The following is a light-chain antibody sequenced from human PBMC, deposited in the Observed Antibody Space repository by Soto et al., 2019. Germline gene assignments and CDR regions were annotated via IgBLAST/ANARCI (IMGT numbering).Light chain of an antibody. CDR3: QQYDSSPLT. CDR1: QSVSSSF. Sequence: EIVLTQSPGTLSLSPGERATLSCRASQSVSSSFLAWYQPKPGQAPRLLIYGASSRATGIPDRFSGSGSGTDFTLTISRLEPEDFAVYYCQQYDSSPLTFGGGTKVEIK. V-gene: IGKV3-20*01. CDR2: GAS. J-gene: IGKJ4*01.